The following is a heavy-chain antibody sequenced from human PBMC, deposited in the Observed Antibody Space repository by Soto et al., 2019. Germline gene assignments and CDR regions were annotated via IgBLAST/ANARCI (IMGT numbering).Heavy chain of an antibody. V-gene: IGHV3-23*01. Sequence: EVQLLESGGGLVQPGGPLRLSCAASGFTFSSYAMNWVRQAPGKGLEWVSAISGSGGSTYYADSVKGRFTISRDSSKNTLYLQMNSLRAEDTAVYYFAKGNSWSPALVLDICAEGTMVTVSS. CDR2: ISGSGGST. J-gene: IGHJ3*02. CDR1: GFTFSSYA. CDR3: AKGNSWSPALVLDI.